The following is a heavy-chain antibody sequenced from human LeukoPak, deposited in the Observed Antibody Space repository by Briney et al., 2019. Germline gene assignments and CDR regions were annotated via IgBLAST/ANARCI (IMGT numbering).Heavy chain of an antibody. J-gene: IGHJ5*02. V-gene: IGHV3-30*02. D-gene: IGHD3-22*01. CDR2: IRFDGSHK. CDR3: ARAPSGYYHNWFDP. Sequence: PGGSLRLSCAASGFTFSSYGMHWVRQPPGKGLEWVAFIRFDGSHKYSADSVKGRFTISRDNSKNTLYLQMNSLRAEDTAVYYCARAPSGYYHNWFDPWGQGTLVTVSS. CDR1: GFTFSSYG.